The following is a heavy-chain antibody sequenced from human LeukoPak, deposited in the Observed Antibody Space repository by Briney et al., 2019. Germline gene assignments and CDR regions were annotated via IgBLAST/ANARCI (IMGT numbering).Heavy chain of an antibody. D-gene: IGHD5-18*01. V-gene: IGHV1-46*01. J-gene: IGHJ5*02. Sequence: SGNSFISFAISWVRQAPGQGLEWMGLINPSGGSTRYAQKFQGRVTMTRDMSTSTVYMELSSLRSEDTAVYYCARALPHRRLMDTTMEQHWFDPWGQGTLVTVSS. CDR3: ARALPHRRLMDTTMEQHWFDP. CDR2: INPSGGST. CDR1: GNSFISFA.